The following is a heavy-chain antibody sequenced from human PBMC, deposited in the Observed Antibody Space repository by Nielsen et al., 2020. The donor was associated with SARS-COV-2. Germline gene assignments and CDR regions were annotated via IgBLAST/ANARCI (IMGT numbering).Heavy chain of an antibody. CDR1: GFTFSSYW. CDR3: ARDLRGGSYDWFDP. CDR2: INSDGSST. D-gene: IGHD3-16*01. Sequence: GESLKIFCAASGFTFSSYWMHWVRQAPGKGLVWVSRINSDGSSTSYADSVKGRFTISRDNAKNTLYLQMNSLRAEDTAVYYCARDLRGGSYDWFDPWGQGTLVTVSS. V-gene: IGHV3-74*01. J-gene: IGHJ5*02.